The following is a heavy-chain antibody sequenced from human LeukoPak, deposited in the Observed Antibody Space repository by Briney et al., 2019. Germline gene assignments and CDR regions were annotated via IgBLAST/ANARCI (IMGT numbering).Heavy chain of an antibody. CDR1: GFTFSSYA. Sequence: PGGSLRLSCAASGFTFSSYAMSWVRQAPGKGLEWVSAISGSGGSTYYTDSVKGRFTISRDNSKNPLYLQMNSLRAEETAVYYCATLPTYGDYEGSYFDYWGQGTLVTVSS. V-gene: IGHV3-23*01. D-gene: IGHD4-17*01. CDR3: ATLPTYGDYEGSYFDY. J-gene: IGHJ4*02. CDR2: ISGSGGST.